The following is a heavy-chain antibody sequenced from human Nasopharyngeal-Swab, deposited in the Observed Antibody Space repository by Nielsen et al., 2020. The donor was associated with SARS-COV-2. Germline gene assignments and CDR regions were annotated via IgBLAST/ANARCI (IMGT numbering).Heavy chain of an antibody. V-gene: IGHV4-34*01. Sequence: ESLKISCAASGFTFSSYAMSWVRQPPGKGLEWIGEINHSGSTNYNPSLKSRVTISVDTSKNQFSLKLSSVTAADTAVYYCARRAARYYYGMDVWGQGTTVTVSS. CDR2: INHSGST. CDR3: ARRAARYYYGMDV. J-gene: IGHJ6*02. CDR1: GFTFSSYA. D-gene: IGHD6-6*01.